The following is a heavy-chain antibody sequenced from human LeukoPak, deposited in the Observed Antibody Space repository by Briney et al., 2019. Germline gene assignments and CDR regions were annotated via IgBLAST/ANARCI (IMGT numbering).Heavy chain of an antibody. CDR1: GFTFDDYA. V-gene: IGHV3-43D*03. D-gene: IGHD1-26*01. CDR2: ISWDGGST. Sequence: PGGSLRLSCAASGFTFDDYAMHWVRQAPGKGLEWVSLISWDGGSTYYADSVKGRFTISRDNSKNSLYLQMNSLRAEDTALYYCAKDMRGSRPGGGMDVWGQGTTVTVSS. CDR3: AKDMRGSRPGGGMDV. J-gene: IGHJ6*02.